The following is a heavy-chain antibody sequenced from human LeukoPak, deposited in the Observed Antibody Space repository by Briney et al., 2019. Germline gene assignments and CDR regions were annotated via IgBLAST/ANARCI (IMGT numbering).Heavy chain of an antibody. J-gene: IGHJ5*02. Sequence: ASVKVSCKASGYTFTSYDINWVRQATGQGLEWMGWMNPNSGNTGYAQKFQGRVTITRNTSISTAYMELSSLRSEDTAVYYCARDLYSSEVPWFDPWGQGTLVTVSS. CDR3: ARDLYSSEVPWFDP. D-gene: IGHD6-19*01. CDR1: GYTFTSYD. V-gene: IGHV1-8*03. CDR2: MNPNSGNT.